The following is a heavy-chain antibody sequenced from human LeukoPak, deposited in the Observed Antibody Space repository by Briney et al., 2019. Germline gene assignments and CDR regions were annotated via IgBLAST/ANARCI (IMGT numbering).Heavy chain of an antibody. V-gene: IGHV1-18*01. D-gene: IGHD2-2*02. CDR1: GYTFTSYG. J-gene: IGHJ6*02. CDR2: ISAYNGNT. CDR3: GRGYQLLYPGDYYGMDV. Sequence: ASVKVSCKASGYTFTSYGISWVRQAPGQGLEWMGWISAYNGNTNYAQKLQGRVTMTTDTSTSTAYMELRSLRSDDTAVYYCGRGYQLLYPGDYYGMDVWGQGTTVTVSS.